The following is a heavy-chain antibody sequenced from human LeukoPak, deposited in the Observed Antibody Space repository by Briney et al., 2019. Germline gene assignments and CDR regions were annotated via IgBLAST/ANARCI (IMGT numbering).Heavy chain of an antibody. D-gene: IGHD5-24*01. CDR2: FDPEDGET. V-gene: IGHV1-24*01. Sequence: GASVKVSCKVSGYTLTELSMRWVRQAPGKGLEWMGGFDPEDGETIYAQKFQGRVTMTEDTSTDTAYMELSSLRSEDTAVYYCATSGSGLVEMATRYYYYMDVWGKGTTVTVSS. CDR3: ATSGSGLVEMATRYYYYMDV. J-gene: IGHJ6*03. CDR1: GYTLTELS.